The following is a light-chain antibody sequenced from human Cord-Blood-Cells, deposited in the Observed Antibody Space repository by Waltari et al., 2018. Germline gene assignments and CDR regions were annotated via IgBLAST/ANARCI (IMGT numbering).Light chain of an antibody. CDR3: SSYTSSSTVV. Sequence: QSALTQPPSVSGSPGQSVTISCTGTSSDVGSYNRVSWYQQPPGTAPKLMIYEVNNRPSGVPARFSGSKSGNTASLTISGLQAEDEADYYCSSYTSSSTVVFGGGTKLTVL. CDR1: SSDVGSYNR. CDR2: EVN. V-gene: IGLV2-18*02. J-gene: IGLJ2*01.